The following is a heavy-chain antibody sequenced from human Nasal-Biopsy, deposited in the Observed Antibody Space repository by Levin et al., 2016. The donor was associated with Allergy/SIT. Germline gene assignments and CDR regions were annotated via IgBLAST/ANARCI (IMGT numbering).Heavy chain of an antibody. D-gene: IGHD3-10*01. Sequence: ASVKVSCKASGYTFSSYAISWVRQAPGQGLEWMGRISTHSSNTSYAQNFQGRVTMTADTSTSAAYMELRSLRSDDTAIYYCATAMVGGPIPGFDYWGQGTQVTVSS. CDR2: ISTHSSNT. J-gene: IGHJ4*02. CDR3: ATAMVGGPIPGFDY. CDR1: GYTFSSYA. V-gene: IGHV1-18*01.